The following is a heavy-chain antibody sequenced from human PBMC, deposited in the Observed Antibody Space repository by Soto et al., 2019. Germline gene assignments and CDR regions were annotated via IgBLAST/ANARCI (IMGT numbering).Heavy chain of an antibody. J-gene: IGHJ4*02. CDR3: ATDPFTSDLPDY. Sequence: PGGSLRLSCAASGFTFSRNNMNWVRQAPGKGLEWVSYISSSSGTTYYADSVKGRFTISRDNAKDSLYLLMNSLRAEDTAVYYCATDPFTSDLPDYWGQGTLVTVSS. D-gene: IGHD2-2*01. CDR1: GFTFSRNN. CDR2: ISSSSGTT. V-gene: IGHV3-48*01.